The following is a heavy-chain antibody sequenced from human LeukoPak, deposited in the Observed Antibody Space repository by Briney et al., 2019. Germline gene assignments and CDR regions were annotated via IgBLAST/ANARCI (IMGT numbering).Heavy chain of an antibody. CDR1: GYTFTGYY. V-gene: IGHV1-2*02. J-gene: IGHJ6*03. D-gene: IGHD2-2*01. Sequence: ASVKVSCKASGYTFTGYYMHWVRQAPGQGLEWMGWINPNSGGTNYAQKFQGRVTMTRDTSISTAYMELSRLRSDDTAVYYCARRGYCSSTSCLLNYYYYYYMDVWGKGTTVTISS. CDR2: INPNSGGT. CDR3: ARRGYCSSTSCLLNYYYYYYMDV.